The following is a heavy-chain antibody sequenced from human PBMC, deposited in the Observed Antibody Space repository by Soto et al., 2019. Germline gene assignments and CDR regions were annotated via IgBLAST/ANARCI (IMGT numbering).Heavy chain of an antibody. CDR3: ARIPGATYMIYWSEP. D-gene: IGHD3-16*01. CDR1: GDSVSRGDYY. J-gene: IGHJ5*02. V-gene: IGHV4-61*08. Sequence: SETLSLTCSVSGDSVSRGDYYWSWIRQPPGKGLEWIGHVYFSGSTNYIPSLKSRLTMSVDTDKKQFSLKLNSVTAADTAVYYCARIPGATYMIYWSEPWGQETQVTVCS. CDR2: VYFSGST.